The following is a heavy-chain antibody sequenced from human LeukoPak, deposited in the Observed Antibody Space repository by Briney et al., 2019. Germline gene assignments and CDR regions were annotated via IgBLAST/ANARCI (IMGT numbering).Heavy chain of an antibody. D-gene: IGHD6-6*01. CDR1: GGSISSYY. J-gene: IGHJ3*01. V-gene: IGHV4-4*07. CDR2: IYASGST. Sequence: PSETLSPTCTVSGGSISSYYWSWIRQPAGKGLEWIGRIYASGSTNYNPSLKSRVTMSVDTSKNQFSLKLTSVTAADTAVYYCAREYSSSSGKNTFDVWGQGTMVAVSS. CDR3: AREYSSSSGKNTFDV.